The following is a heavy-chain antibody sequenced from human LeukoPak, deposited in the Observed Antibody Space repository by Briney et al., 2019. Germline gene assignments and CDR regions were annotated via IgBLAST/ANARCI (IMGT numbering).Heavy chain of an antibody. J-gene: IGHJ6*02. V-gene: IGHV1-69*13. CDR3: ARTEYQRRYCGGDCYTYYYYGMDV. CDR1: GGTFSSYA. D-gene: IGHD2-21*02. CDR2: IIPIFGTA. Sequence: SVKVSCKASGGTFSSYAISWVRQAPGQGLEWMGGIIPIFGTANYAQKFQGRVTITADGSTSTAYMELSSLRSEDTAVYYCARTEYQRRYCGGDCYTYYYYGMDVWGQGTTVTVSS.